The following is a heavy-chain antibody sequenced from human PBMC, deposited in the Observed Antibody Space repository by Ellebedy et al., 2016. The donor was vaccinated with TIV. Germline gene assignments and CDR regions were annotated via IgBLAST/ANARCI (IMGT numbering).Heavy chain of an antibody. CDR2: ISYDGSNK. J-gene: IGHJ4*02. Sequence: GESLKISCSASGFTFRSYAMYWVRQAPGKGLEWVAVISYDGSNKYYPDSVKGRFTISRDTSKNTLYLQMNSLKPEDTAVYYCARAGYPSSWGGFDYWGQGTLVTVSS. V-gene: IGHV3-30*01. D-gene: IGHD6-13*01. CDR3: ARAGYPSSWGGFDY. CDR1: GFTFRSYA.